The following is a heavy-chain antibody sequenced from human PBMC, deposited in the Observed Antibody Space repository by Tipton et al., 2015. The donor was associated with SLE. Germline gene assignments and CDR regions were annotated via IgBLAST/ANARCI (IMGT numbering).Heavy chain of an antibody. D-gene: IGHD7-27*01. Sequence: TLSLTCTVSGGSISSSNYYWGWIRQPPGEGLEWIGYIYYSGSTNYNPYLKSRVTISVDTSKNQFSLKLSSVTAADTAVYYCARGTKLGNHYDYYYMDVWGKGTAVTVSS. CDR2: IYYSGST. J-gene: IGHJ6*03. CDR3: ARGTKLGNHYDYYYMDV. CDR1: GGSISSSNYY. V-gene: IGHV4-61*05.